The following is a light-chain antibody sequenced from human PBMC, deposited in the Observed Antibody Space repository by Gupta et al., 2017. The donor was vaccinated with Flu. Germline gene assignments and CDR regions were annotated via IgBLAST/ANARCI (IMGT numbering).Light chain of an antibody. J-gene: IGLJ2*01. V-gene: IGLV1-44*01. CDR1: SSNIGSNT. CDR3: AARDDSLDGPV. Sequence: RVTISCSGSSSNIGSNTVNWYQQFPGTAPHLVIYSNNQRPSGVPDRVSGSKSGTSASLAISGLRSEDEADYFCAARDDSLDGPVFGGGTKLTVL. CDR2: SNN.